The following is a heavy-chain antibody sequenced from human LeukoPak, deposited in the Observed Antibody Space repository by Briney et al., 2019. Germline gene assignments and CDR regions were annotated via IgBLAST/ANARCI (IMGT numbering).Heavy chain of an antibody. J-gene: IGHJ3*02. V-gene: IGHV5-51*01. CDR3: ARRMATIGAFAFDI. CDR1: GYSFTSYW. CDR2: IYPGDSDT. D-gene: IGHD5-12*01. Sequence: GESLKISCQGSGYSFTSYWIGWVRQVPGKGLEWMGIIYPGDSDTRYSPSFQGQVTISADKSISTAYLQWSSLKASDTAMYYCARRMATIGAFAFDIWGQGTMVTVSS.